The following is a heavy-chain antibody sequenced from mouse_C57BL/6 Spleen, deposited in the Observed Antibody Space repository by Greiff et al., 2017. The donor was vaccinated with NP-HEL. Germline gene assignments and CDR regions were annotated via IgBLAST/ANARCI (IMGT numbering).Heavy chain of an antibody. CDR1: GYTFTDYY. CDR2: LNPNNGGT. J-gene: IGHJ3*01. Sequence: EVQLQQSGPELVKPGASVKISCKASGYTFTDYYMNWVKQSHGKSLEWIGDLNPNNGGTSYNQKFKGKATLTVDKSSSTAYMELRSLTSEDSAVYYCAREGDSSGYAWFAYWGQGTLVTVSA. CDR3: AREGDSSGYAWFAY. V-gene: IGHV1-26*01. D-gene: IGHD3-2*02.